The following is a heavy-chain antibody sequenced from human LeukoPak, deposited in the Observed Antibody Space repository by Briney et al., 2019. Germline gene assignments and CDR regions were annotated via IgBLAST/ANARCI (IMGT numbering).Heavy chain of an antibody. CDR3: ARDPYYYGSGSIY. D-gene: IGHD3-10*01. CDR1: GFTFSSYA. V-gene: IGHV3-30-3*01. Sequence: GRSLRLSCAASGFTFSSYAMHWVRQAPGKGLEWVAVISYDGGNKYYADSVKGRFTISRDNSKNTLYLQMNSLRAEDTAVYYCARDPYYYGSGSIYWGQGTLVTVSS. J-gene: IGHJ4*02. CDR2: ISYDGGNK.